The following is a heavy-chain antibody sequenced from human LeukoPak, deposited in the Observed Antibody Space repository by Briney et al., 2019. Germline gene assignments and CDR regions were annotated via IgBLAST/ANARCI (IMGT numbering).Heavy chain of an antibody. V-gene: IGHV1-8*01. CDR3: AGGIHRYSSSWYGGNFDY. J-gene: IGHJ4*02. CDR2: MNPNSGNT. Sequence: ASVKVSCKASGYTFISYDINWVRQATGQGLEWMGWMNPNSGNTGYAQKFQGRVTMTEDTSTDTAYMELSSLRSEDTAVYYCAGGIHRYSSSWYGGNFDYWGQGTLVTVSS. D-gene: IGHD6-13*01. CDR1: GYTFISYD.